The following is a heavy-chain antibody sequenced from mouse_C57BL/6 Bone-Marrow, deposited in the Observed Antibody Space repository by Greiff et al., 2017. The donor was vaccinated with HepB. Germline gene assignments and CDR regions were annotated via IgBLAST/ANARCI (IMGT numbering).Heavy chain of an antibody. CDR3: AICHGHYYGPYYFDY. V-gene: IGHV1-74*01. CDR1: GYTFTSYW. D-gene: IGHD1-1*01. CDR2: IHPSDSDT. J-gene: IGHJ2*01. Sequence: VQLQQPGAELVKPGASVKVSCKASGYTFTSYWMHWVKQRPGQGLEWIGRIHPSDSDTNYNQKFKGKATLTVDKSSSTAYMQLSNLTPEDSAVYYCAICHGHYYGPYYFDYWGQGTTLTVSS.